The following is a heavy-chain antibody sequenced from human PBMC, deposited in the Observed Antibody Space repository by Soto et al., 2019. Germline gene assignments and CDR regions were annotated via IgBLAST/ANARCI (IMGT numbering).Heavy chain of an antibody. V-gene: IGHV4-39*01. CDR1: GGSISSSSYY. Sequence: SETLSLTCTVSGGSISSSSYYWGWIRQPPVKGLEWIGSIYYSGSTYYNPSLKSRVTISVDTSKNQFSLKLSSVTAADTAVYYCAGLHQVGATVGYYYYYYGMDVWGQGTTVTVSS. CDR3: AGLHQVGATVGYYYYYYGMDV. D-gene: IGHD1-26*01. J-gene: IGHJ6*02. CDR2: IYYSGST.